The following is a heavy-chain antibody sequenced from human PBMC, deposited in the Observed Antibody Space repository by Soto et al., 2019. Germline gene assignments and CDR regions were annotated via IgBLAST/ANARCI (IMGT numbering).Heavy chain of an antibody. V-gene: IGHV3-23*01. CDR1: GFTFSNYA. Sequence: EVQLLESGGGLVQPGGSLRLSCAASGFTFSNYAMSWVRQAPGQGLECVSALTSSGSSTYYADSVKGRFSISRDNSKNTLYLQMNSLRDEDTAVYFCAKDPSWSGGIPGYFGMDVWGQGTTVTVSS. CDR3: AKDPSWSGGIPGYFGMDV. CDR2: LTSSGSST. J-gene: IGHJ6*02. D-gene: IGHD2-15*01.